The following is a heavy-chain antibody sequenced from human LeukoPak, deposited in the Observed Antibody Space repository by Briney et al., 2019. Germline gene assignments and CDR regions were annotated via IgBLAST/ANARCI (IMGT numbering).Heavy chain of an antibody. CDR3: ARGMARLGELSLPPYFDY. J-gene: IGHJ4*02. D-gene: IGHD3-16*02. Sequence: SETLSLTCAVYGGSLSGYYWSWIRQPPGKGLEWIGEINHSGSTNYNPSLKSRVTISVDTSKNQFSLKLSSVTAADTAVYYCARGMARLGELSLPPYFDYWGQGTLVTVSS. V-gene: IGHV4-34*01. CDR1: GGSLSGYY. CDR2: INHSGST.